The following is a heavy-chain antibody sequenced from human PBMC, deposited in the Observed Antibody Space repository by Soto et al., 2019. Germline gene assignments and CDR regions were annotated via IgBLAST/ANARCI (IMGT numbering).Heavy chain of an antibody. CDR3: AKRLTTVTTVFDY. V-gene: IGHV3-23*01. D-gene: IGHD4-17*01. J-gene: IGHJ4*02. Sequence: EVQLLQSGGDLVQPGGSLRLSCAASGLTSSTYAMSWVRQAPGKGLEWVSGISGSGGSTYYADSVKGRFTISRDNSKNMLYLKMNSLRPEDTAVYYCAKRLTTVTTVFDYWGQGTLVTVSS. CDR2: ISGSGGST. CDR1: GLTSSTYA.